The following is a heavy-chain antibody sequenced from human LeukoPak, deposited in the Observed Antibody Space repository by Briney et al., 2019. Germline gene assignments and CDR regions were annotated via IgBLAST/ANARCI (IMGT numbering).Heavy chain of an antibody. Sequence: GASVKVSCKASGYTFTSYGISWVRQAPGQGLEWMGWISAYNGNTNYAQKLQGRVTMTTDTSTSTAYMELRSLRDDDAAVYYCASDGITIFVVVITGDYYYYMGVWGKGTTVTVSS. D-gene: IGHD3-3*01. CDR1: GYTFTSYG. V-gene: IGHV1-18*01. CDR3: ASDGITIFVVVITGDYYYYMGV. J-gene: IGHJ6*03. CDR2: ISAYNGNT.